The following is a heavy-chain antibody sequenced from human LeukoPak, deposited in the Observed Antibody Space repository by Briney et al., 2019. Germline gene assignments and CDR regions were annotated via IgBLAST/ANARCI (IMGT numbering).Heavy chain of an antibody. J-gene: IGHJ4*02. V-gene: IGHV3-66*01. CDR1: GFTVSSNY. D-gene: IGHD6-13*01. Sequence: PGGSLRLSCAASGFTVSSNYMSWVRQAPGKGLEWVSVIYSGGSTYYADSVKGRFTISRDNSKNTLYLQMNSLRAEDTAVYYCARDHRGIAAANTGTGWGQGTLVTVSS. CDR2: IYSGGST. CDR3: ARDHRGIAAANTGTG.